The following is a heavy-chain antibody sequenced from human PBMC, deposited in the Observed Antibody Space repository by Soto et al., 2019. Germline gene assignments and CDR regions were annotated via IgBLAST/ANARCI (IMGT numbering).Heavy chain of an antibody. D-gene: IGHD3-10*01. CDR1: GGSISSSNW. V-gene: IGHV4-4*02. Sequence: QVQLQESGPGLVKPSGTLSLTCAVSGGSISSSNWWSWVRQPPGKGLEWIGEIYHSGSTNYNPSLKSRVTISVDKSKKLFFLKLSSVTAADTAVYYCARDYMVRGVMRWFDPWGQGTLVTVSS. CDR3: ARDYMVRGVMRWFDP. J-gene: IGHJ5*02. CDR2: IYHSGST.